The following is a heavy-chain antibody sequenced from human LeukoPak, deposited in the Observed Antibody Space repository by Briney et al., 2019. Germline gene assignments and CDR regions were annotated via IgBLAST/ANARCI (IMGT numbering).Heavy chain of an antibody. CDR3: ARVLGLYYYYGMDV. Sequence: GASVKVSCKASGGTFSSYAISWVRQAPGQGLEWMGRIIPILGIANYAQKFQGRVTMTTDTSTNTAYMELRSLRSDDTAVYYCARVLGLYYYYGMDVWGQGTTVIVSS. CDR2: IIPILGIA. CDR1: GGTFSSYA. D-gene: IGHD3/OR15-3a*01. J-gene: IGHJ6*02. V-gene: IGHV1-69*04.